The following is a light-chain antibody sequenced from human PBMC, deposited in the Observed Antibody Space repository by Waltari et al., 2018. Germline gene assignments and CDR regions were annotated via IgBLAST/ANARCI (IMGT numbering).Light chain of an antibody. CDR1: QSVSRY. CDR3: HQSFMTPWT. CDR2: TTS. J-gene: IGKJ1*01. Sequence: DIQMTQSPSSLSASAGDTITITCRASQSVSRYLNWYQQKPGKAPKLLIYTTSGLETGVPSRFSASGSGTDFTLTINSLEPDDFATYYCHQSFMTPWTFGQGTKVESK. V-gene: IGKV1-39*01.